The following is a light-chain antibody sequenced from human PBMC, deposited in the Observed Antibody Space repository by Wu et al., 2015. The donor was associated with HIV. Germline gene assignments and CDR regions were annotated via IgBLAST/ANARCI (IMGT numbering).Light chain of an antibody. V-gene: IGKV3-20*01. J-gene: IGKJ2*01. CDR1: QSVSSTF. CDR3: QQYGSSPPLFT. Sequence: IVLTQSPGTLSLSPGERATLSCRASQSVSSTFLAWYQQKPGQAPRLLIYGTSSRATGIPDRFSGSGSGTDFTLTISRVESEDFAVYYCQQYGSSPPLFTFGQGTKLEIK. CDR2: GTS.